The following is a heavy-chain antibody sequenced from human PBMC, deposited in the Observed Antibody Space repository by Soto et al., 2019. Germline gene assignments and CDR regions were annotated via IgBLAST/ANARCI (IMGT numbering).Heavy chain of an antibody. CDR2: ISSSSSTI. V-gene: IGHV3-48*01. J-gene: IGHJ5*02. CDR3: AREYCSSTSCLNWFDP. Sequence: GGSLRLSCAASGFTFSTYSMNWVRQAPGKGLEWVSYISSSSSTIFYTDSVKGRFTVSRDNSKNTLYLQMNSLRAEDTAVYYCAREYCSSTSCLNWFDPWGQGTLVTVSS. D-gene: IGHD2-2*01. CDR1: GFTFSTYS.